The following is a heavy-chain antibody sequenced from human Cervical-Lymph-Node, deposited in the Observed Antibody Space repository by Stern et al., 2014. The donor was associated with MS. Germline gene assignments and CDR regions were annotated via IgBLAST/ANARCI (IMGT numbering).Heavy chain of an antibody. CDR1: GFTFSTYG. J-gene: IGHJ4*02. V-gene: IGHV3-30*18. D-gene: IGHD3-10*01. Sequence: QVQLVQSGGGVVQPGGSLRLSCAASGFTFSTYGMHWVRQAPGKGLDWVAVVSYDGKNKYYADSVKGRFTISRDNSKNTLNLQMNSLRAEDTAVYYCAKEVGGRRALDYWGQGTLVTVSS. CDR3: AKEVGGRRALDY. CDR2: VSYDGKNK.